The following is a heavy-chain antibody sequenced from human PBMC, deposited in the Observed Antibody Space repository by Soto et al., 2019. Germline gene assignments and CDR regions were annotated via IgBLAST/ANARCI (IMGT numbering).Heavy chain of an antibody. V-gene: IGHV3-53*01. Sequence: PGGSLRLSCSASGLTVSSNYMSWVRQAPGKGLEWVSVIYSGGSIYYADSVKGRFTISRDNSKNTLYLQMNSLRAEDTGVYYCAREAYCTSSSCYTRYGMLVWRQGTTVTVFS. CDR2: IYSGGSI. CDR1: GLTVSSNY. J-gene: IGHJ6*02. CDR3: AREAYCTSSSCYTRYGMLV. D-gene: IGHD2-2*02.